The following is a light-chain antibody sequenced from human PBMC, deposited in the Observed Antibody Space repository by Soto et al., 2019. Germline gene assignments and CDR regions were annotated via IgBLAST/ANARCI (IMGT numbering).Light chain of an antibody. Sequence: DIQMTQSPSSLSASVGDRVTITCRASQGISNYLAWYQQKPGKVPKLLIYAASTLQSGVPSRFSGRRSGTEYTLTISSLQPEDVATYYCQKYNSALGTFGQGTKVEIK. CDR1: QGISNY. CDR2: AAS. J-gene: IGKJ1*01. CDR3: QKYNSALGT. V-gene: IGKV1-27*01.